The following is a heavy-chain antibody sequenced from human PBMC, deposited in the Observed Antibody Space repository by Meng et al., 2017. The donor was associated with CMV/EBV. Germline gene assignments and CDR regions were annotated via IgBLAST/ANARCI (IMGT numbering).Heavy chain of an antibody. CDR1: GFTFSSYG. J-gene: IGHJ5*01. Sequence: GESLKISCAASGFTFSSYGMHWVRQAPGKGLEWGAVIWYDGSNKYYADSVKGRFTITRDNSKNTLYLQMNSLRAEDTAVYYCAKSRWFVELWWFDPWGQGTMVTVSS. V-gene: IGHV3-33*06. CDR2: IWYDGSNK. CDR3: AKSRWFVELWWFDP. D-gene: IGHD3-10*01.